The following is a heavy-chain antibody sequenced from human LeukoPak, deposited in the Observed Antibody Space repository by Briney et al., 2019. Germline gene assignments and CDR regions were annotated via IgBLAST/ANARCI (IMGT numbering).Heavy chain of an antibody. CDR2: IYYSGST. CDR3: ASSDPSLDAFDI. J-gene: IGHJ3*02. D-gene: IGHD3-10*01. Sequence: SETLSLTCTVSGGSISSYYWNWIRQPPGKGLEWIGYIYYSGSTNYNPSLKSRVTISVDTSKNQFSLKLSSVTAADTAVYYCASSDPSLDAFDIWGQGTMVAVSS. CDR1: GGSISSYY. V-gene: IGHV4-59*01.